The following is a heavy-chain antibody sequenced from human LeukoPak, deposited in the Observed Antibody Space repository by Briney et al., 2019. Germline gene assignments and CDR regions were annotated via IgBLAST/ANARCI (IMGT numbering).Heavy chain of an antibody. CDR1: GLTLSNAW. Sequence: GGPLRLSCAASGLTLSNAWMSCVRQAPGKGVECVGRIKSKAAGGTTAYTAPVQGRFTISRDDSKNTLFLQMNSLKTEDTALYYCIADLPGGNSDFFDYWGRGTLVTVSS. D-gene: IGHD4-23*01. J-gene: IGHJ4*02. V-gene: IGHV3-15*01. CDR3: IADLPGGNSDFFDY. CDR2: IKSKAAGGTT.